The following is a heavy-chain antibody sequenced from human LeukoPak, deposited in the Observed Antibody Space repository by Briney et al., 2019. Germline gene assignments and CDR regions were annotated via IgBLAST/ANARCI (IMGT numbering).Heavy chain of an antibody. CDR2: ISGSAGST. D-gene: IGHD6-13*01. Sequence: GGSLRLSCAASGFTFSSYAMSWVRQAPGKGLEWVSAISGSAGSTYYADSVKGRFTISRDNSKNTLYLQMNSLRAEDTAVYYCAKDYSSSWAPYYMDVWGKGTTVTVSS. CDR1: GFTFSSYA. CDR3: AKDYSSSWAPYYMDV. J-gene: IGHJ6*03. V-gene: IGHV3-23*01.